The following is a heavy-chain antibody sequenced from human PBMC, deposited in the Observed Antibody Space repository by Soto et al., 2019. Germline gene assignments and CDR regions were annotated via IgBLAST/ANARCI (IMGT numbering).Heavy chain of an antibody. D-gene: IGHD4-4*01. CDR3: ACSTDYSKRYFDY. CDR1: GFSLSTSGVH. Sequence: SGPTLVNPTQTLTLTFTFSGFSLSTSGVHVGWLRQPPGKALEWLALIYWDDEKRYSPSLKSRLTISKDTSKNQVVLTMTNVDPVDTATFYCACSTDYSKRYFDYWGEAPLLT. J-gene: IGHJ4*02. V-gene: IGHV2-5*02. CDR2: IYWDDEK.